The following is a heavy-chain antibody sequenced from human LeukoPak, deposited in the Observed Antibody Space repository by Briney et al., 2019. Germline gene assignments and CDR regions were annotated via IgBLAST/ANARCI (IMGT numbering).Heavy chain of an antibody. J-gene: IGHJ4*02. D-gene: IGHD5-12*01. CDR2: ISAYNGNT. Sequence: AASVKVSCKASGYTFTSYGISWVRQATGQGLEWMGWISAYNGNTNYAQKLQGRVTMTTDTSTSTAYMELRSLRSDDTAVYYCARGEDIVATHHGLLAPAETQDDINNFDYWGQGILVTVSS. CDR3: ARGEDIVATHHGLLAPAETQDDINNFDY. V-gene: IGHV1-18*01. CDR1: GYTFTSYG.